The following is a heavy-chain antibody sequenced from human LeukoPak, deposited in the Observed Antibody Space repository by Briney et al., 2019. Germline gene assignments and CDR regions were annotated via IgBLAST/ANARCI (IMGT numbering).Heavy chain of an antibody. CDR1: GGSISSYY. CDR3: ARLNRQLAVS. J-gene: IGHJ4*02. Sequence: PSETLSLTCTVSGGSISSYYWSWIRQPPGKGLEWIGYIYYSGSTNYNPSLKSRVTISVDTTKNQFSLKLSSVTAADTAVYYCARLNRQLAVSRGQGTLVTVSS. D-gene: IGHD6-6*01. V-gene: IGHV4-59*08. CDR2: IYYSGST.